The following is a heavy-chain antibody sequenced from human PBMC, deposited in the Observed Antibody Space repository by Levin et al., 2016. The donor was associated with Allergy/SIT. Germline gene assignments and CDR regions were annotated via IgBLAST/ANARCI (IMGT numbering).Heavy chain of an antibody. D-gene: IGHD6-13*01. CDR3: AKSGWGSSARADYFQH. V-gene: IGHV1-2*02. J-gene: IGHJ1*01. CDR1: GYTFTDYY. Sequence: ASVKVSCKASGYTFTDYYIHWERQAPGQGLEWMGWINPNSGGTNYAQKFQGRVTMTRDTSISTAYMELSRLRSDDTAVYYCAKSGWGSSARADYFQHWGQGTLVTVSS. CDR2: INPNSGGT.